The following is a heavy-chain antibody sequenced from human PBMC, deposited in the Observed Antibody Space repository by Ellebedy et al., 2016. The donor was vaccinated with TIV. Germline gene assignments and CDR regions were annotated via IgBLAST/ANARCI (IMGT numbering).Heavy chain of an antibody. V-gene: IGHV4-61*01. CDR3: AGGSYSPYGMDV. Sequence: SETLSLTCTVSGGSVSSGSHYWSWIRQSQGKGLEWIGYIYYIGTINYNPSLMSRVTISEDTSKNQFSLRLQSVTAADTAMYYCAGGSYSPYGMDVWGQGTTVTVSS. D-gene: IGHD1-26*01. CDR1: GGSVSSGSHY. J-gene: IGHJ6*02. CDR2: IYYIGTI.